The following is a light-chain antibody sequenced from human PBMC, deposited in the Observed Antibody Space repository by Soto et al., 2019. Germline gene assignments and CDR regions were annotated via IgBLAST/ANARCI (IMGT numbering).Light chain of an antibody. Sequence: DIVMTQSADSLAVSLGEIATINFKSSQSVLYSSNNKNYLAWYQQKPGQPPKLLIYWASTRESGVPDRFSGSGSGTDFTLTISSLQAEDVAVYYCQQYYSTPWTFGQGTKVDIK. CDR1: QSVLYSSNNKNY. CDR2: WAS. CDR3: QQYYSTPWT. J-gene: IGKJ1*01. V-gene: IGKV4-1*01.